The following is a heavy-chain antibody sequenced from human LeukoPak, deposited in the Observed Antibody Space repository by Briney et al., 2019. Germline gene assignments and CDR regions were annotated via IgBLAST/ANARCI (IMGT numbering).Heavy chain of an antibody. Sequence: GGSLRLSCAASGFTFSSYWMHWVRQAPGKGLVWVSRINSDGSSTSYADSVKGRFTISRDNAKNTLYLQMNSLRAEDTAVYYCARDEESWLWFGDHLSGAVDIWGQGTMVTVSS. V-gene: IGHV3-74*01. CDR2: INSDGSST. D-gene: IGHD3-10*01. CDR3: ARDEESWLWFGDHLSGAVDI. J-gene: IGHJ3*02. CDR1: GFTFSSYW.